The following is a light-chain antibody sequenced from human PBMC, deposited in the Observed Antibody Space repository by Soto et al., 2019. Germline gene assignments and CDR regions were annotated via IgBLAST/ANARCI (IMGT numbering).Light chain of an antibody. CDR3: SSYAGSNLV. V-gene: IGLV2-8*01. CDR2: EVS. CDR1: SRDVGGYNY. J-gene: IGLJ2*01. Sequence: QSALTQPPSASGSPGQSVTISCTGTSRDVGGYNYVSWYQQHPGKAPKVMIYEVSKRPSGVPDRFSGSKSGNTASLTVSGLQAEDEADYYGSSYAGSNLVFGGGTKLTVL.